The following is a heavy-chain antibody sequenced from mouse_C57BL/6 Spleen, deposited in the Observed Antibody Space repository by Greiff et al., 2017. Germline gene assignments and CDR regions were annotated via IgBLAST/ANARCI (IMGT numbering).Heavy chain of an antibody. Sequence: QVQLQQPGAELVKPGASVKLSCKASGYTFTSYWMHWVKQRPGQGLEWIGMIHPNSGSTNYNEKFKSKATLTVDKSSSTAYMQLSSLTSEDSAVYYCARSTVDEDAMDYWGQGTSVTVSS. D-gene: IGHD1-1*01. CDR1: GYTFTSYW. CDR3: ARSTVDEDAMDY. J-gene: IGHJ4*01. V-gene: IGHV1-64*01. CDR2: IHPNSGST.